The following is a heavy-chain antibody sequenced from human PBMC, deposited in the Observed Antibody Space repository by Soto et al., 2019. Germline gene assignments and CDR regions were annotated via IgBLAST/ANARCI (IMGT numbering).Heavy chain of an antibody. V-gene: IGHV3-23*01. CDR3: AKPPPTTSSPYYYMDV. J-gene: IGHJ6*03. CDR2: ISGSGDST. D-gene: IGHD1-1*01. Sequence: GGSLRLSCAASGFTFSSYAMHWVRQAPGKGLEWVSGISGSGDSTYYADSVKGRFTISRDNSKNTLYLQMNSLRADDTAVYYCAKPPPTTSSPYYYMDVWGKGTTVTVSS. CDR1: GFTFSSYA.